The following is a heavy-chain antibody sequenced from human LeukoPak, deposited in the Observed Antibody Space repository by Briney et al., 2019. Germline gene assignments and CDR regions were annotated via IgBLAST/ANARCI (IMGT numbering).Heavy chain of an antibody. CDR1: GGSISSYY. V-gene: IGHV4-59*01. Sequence: PSETLSLTCTVSGGSISSYYWSRIRQPPGKVLEWIGYIYYSGSTNYNPSLKSRVTISVDTSKNQFSLKLSSVTAADTAVYYCARGATIFGVVINFDYWGQGTLVTVSS. CDR2: IYYSGST. CDR3: ARGATIFGVVINFDY. D-gene: IGHD3-3*01. J-gene: IGHJ4*02.